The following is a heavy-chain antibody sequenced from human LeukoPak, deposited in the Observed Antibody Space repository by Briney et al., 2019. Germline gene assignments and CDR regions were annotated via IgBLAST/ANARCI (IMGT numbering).Heavy chain of an antibody. CDR2: IIPMFGTA. CDR1: GGTFSSYA. J-gene: IGHJ4*02. V-gene: IGHV1-69*05. D-gene: IGHD3-22*01. Sequence: SVKVSCKASGGTFSSYAISWVRQAPGQGLELMGGIIPMFGTANYAQKFQGRVTITTDESTSTAYMELSGLRSEDTAVYYCARAYTRYYDSSGYGIFDYWGQGTLVTVSS. CDR3: ARAYTRYYDSSGYGIFDY.